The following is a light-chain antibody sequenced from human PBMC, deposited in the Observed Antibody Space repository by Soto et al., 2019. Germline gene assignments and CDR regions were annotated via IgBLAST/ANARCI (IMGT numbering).Light chain of an antibody. J-gene: IGKJ1*01. V-gene: IGKV3-15*01. CDR3: HQYNDWPWT. Sequence: EIVMTQSPASLSVSPRETATLSCRASQSISRYLAWYQHKPGQAPRLLIHGASTRATGVPARFSGSGSGTEFTLTISSLQSEDSAIYYCHQYNDWPWTFGQGTKGDIK. CDR2: GAS. CDR1: QSISRY.